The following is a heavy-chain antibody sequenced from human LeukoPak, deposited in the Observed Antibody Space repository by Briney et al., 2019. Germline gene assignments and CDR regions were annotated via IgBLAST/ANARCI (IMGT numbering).Heavy chain of an antibody. CDR2: IYHSGST. CDR3: ARVGGIVGAAYYYYGMDV. Sequence: SETLSLTCAVSGGSISSSNWWSWVRQPPGQGLEWIGEIYHSGSTNYNPSLKSRVTISVDKSKNQFSLKLSSVTAADTAVYYCARVGGIVGAAYYYYGMDVWGQGTTVTVSS. CDR1: GGSISSSNW. V-gene: IGHV4-4*02. J-gene: IGHJ6*02. D-gene: IGHD1-26*01.